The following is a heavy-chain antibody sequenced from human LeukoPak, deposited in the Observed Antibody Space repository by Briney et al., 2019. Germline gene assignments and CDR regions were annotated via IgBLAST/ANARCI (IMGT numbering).Heavy chain of an antibody. J-gene: IGHJ4*02. CDR2: ISGSGGST. D-gene: IGHD3-10*01. Sequence: GGSLRLSCAASGFTFSSYAMSWVRQAPGKGLEWVSAISGSGGSTYYADSVKGRFTISRDNSKNTLYLQMNSLRAEDTAVYYCSGSFGELTFFDYWGQGTLVTVSS. V-gene: IGHV3-23*01. CDR3: SGSFGELTFFDY. CDR1: GFTFSSYA.